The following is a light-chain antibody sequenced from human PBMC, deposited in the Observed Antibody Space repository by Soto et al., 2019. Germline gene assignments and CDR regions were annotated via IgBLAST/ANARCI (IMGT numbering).Light chain of an antibody. Sequence: ILMTQSPATLPASVGDRVTITCRASQTISSWLAWYQQKPGKAPKLLIYAASNLLSGVPSRFTGSGSGTDFTLTISSLQPEDFATYYCQQANSFPTFGQGTRLEIK. CDR2: AAS. V-gene: IGKV1-12*01. J-gene: IGKJ5*01. CDR3: QQANSFPT. CDR1: QTISSW.